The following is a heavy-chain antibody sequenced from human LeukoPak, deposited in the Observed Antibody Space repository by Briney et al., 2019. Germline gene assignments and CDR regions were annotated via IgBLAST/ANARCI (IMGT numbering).Heavy chain of an antibody. CDR2: IKQDGSEK. CDR1: GFTFSSYW. J-gene: IGHJ4*02. D-gene: IGHD3-16*02. Sequence: GGSLRLSCAASGFTFSSYWMSWVRQAPGKGLEWVANIKQDGSEKYYVDSVKGRFTISRDNAKNSLYLQMNSLRAEDTAVYYCARGFWKTLRLGELSSFDYWGQGTLVTVSS. V-gene: IGHV3-7*01. CDR3: ARGFWKTLRLGELSSFDY.